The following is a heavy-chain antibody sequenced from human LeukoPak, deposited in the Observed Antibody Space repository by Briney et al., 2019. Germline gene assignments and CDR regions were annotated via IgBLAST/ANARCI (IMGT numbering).Heavy chain of an antibody. V-gene: IGHV1-18*01. Sequence: ASVTVSCTASGYTFTSYGISWVRQAPGQGLEWMGWISAYNGNTNYAQKLQGRVTMTTDTSTSTAYMELRSLRSDDTAVYYCARDAYCGGDCYSGWFDPWGQGTLVTVSS. CDR1: GYTFTSYG. CDR3: ARDAYCGGDCYSGWFDP. J-gene: IGHJ5*02. CDR2: ISAYNGNT. D-gene: IGHD2-21*02.